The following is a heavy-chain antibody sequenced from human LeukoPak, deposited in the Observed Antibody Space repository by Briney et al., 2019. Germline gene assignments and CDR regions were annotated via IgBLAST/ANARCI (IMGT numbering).Heavy chain of an antibody. V-gene: IGHV3-30*02. Sequence: GGSLRLSCAASGFTFSSDGMHWVRQAPGKGLEWVAFIRYDGSNKYYADSLKGRFTISRDNSKNTLYLQMNSLRAEDTAVYYCAKDLGMVRGVSFADYWGQGTLVTVSS. D-gene: IGHD3-10*01. CDR1: GFTFSSDG. CDR3: AKDLGMVRGVSFADY. J-gene: IGHJ4*02. CDR2: IRYDGSNK.